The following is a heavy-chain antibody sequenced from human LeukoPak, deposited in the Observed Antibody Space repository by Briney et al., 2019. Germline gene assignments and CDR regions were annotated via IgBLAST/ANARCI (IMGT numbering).Heavy chain of an antibody. V-gene: IGHV4-39*07. CDR2: IYYSGST. CDR3: ARCGGDYENYYYYYYMDV. Sequence: SETLSLTCTVSGGSISSSSYYWGWIRQPPGKGLEWIGSIYYSGSTYYNPSLKSRVTMSVDTSKNQFSLKLSSVTAADTAVYYCARCGGDYENYYYYYYMDVWGKGTTVTISS. D-gene: IGHD2-21*02. CDR1: GGSISSSSYY. J-gene: IGHJ6*03.